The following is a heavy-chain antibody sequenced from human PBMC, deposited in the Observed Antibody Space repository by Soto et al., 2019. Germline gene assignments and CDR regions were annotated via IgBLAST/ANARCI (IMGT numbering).Heavy chain of an antibody. CDR3: ARRSIAVAGYWYFDL. Sequence: SETLSLTCTVSGGSISSSSYYWGWIRQPPGKGLEWIGSIYYSGSTYYNPSLKSRVTISVDTSKNQFSLKLSSVTAADTAVYYCARRSIAVAGYWYFDLWGRGTLVTVSS. D-gene: IGHD6-19*01. V-gene: IGHV4-39*01. J-gene: IGHJ2*01. CDR1: GGSISSSSYY. CDR2: IYYSGST.